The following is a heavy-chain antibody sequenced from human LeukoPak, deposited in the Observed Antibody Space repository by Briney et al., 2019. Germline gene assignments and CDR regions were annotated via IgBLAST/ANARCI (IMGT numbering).Heavy chain of an antibody. CDR3: ARLWSTDCSGGSCPHQPNY. D-gene: IGHD2-15*01. CDR2: MHYSGST. J-gene: IGHJ4*02. V-gene: IGHV4-39*01. Sequence: SETLSLTCTVSGGSISSTTYYWGWIRQPPGKGLEWIASMHYSGSTYYNPSLKSRVTMSVDTSKNQFSLKLSSVIAADTAVYYCARLWSTDCSGGSCPHQPNYWGQGTLVTVSS. CDR1: GGSISSTTYY.